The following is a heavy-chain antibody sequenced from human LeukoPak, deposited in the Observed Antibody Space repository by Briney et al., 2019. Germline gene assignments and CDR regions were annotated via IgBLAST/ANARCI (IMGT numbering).Heavy chain of an antibody. CDR2: ISGNGDNT. Sequence: GGSLRLSCAASGFAFNSYAMNWVRQTPGKGLEWVSAISGNGDNTYYADSVKGRFTISRDNAKNSLYLQMNSLRAEDTAVYYCARELDSSSCPWGQGTLVTVSS. V-gene: IGHV3-21*01. D-gene: IGHD6-13*01. J-gene: IGHJ5*02. CDR1: GFAFNSYA. CDR3: ARELDSSSCP.